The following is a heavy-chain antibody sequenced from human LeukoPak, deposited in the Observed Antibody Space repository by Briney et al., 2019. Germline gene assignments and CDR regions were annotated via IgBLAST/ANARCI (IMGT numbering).Heavy chain of an antibody. V-gene: IGHV3-48*03. D-gene: IGHD1-26*01. CDR1: GFTFSSYE. CDR2: ISSSGATR. J-gene: IGHJ4*02. Sequence: GGSLRLSCAASGFTFSSYEMNWVRQAPGKGLKWVSYISSSGATRYYADSVKGRFTISRDNAKNSLYLQMNSLRVEDTAVYYCARDSRGMYSGSYFDYWGQGTLVTVSS. CDR3: ARDSRGMYSGSYFDY.